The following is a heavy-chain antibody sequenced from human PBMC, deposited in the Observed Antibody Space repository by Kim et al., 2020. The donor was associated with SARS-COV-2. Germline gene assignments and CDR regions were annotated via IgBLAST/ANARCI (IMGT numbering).Heavy chain of an antibody. CDR1: GFTFSNYE. V-gene: IGHV3-48*03. D-gene: IGHD6-19*01. CDR3: ARECRIAVPGGGVFDP. CDR2: ISRSGSTI. Sequence: GGSLRLSCAASGFTFSNYEMNWVRQAPGKGLEWVSYISRSGSTIYYADSVKGRFTISRDNAKNSLYLQMNSLRAEDTAVYYCARECRIAVPGGGVFDPWGQETLVTASS. J-gene: IGHJ5*02.